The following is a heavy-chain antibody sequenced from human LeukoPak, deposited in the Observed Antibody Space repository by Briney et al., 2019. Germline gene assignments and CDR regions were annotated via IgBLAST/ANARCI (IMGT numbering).Heavy chain of an antibody. D-gene: IGHD1-26*01. V-gene: IGHV1-69*13. CDR2: IIPIFGTA. CDR3: ARVLDSPNGSHLDY. CDR1: GGTFSSYA. Sequence: ASVKVSCKASGGTFSSYAISWVRQAPGQGLEWMGGIIPIFGTANYAQKFQGRVTITADESTSTAYMELSSLRSEDTAVYYCARVLDSPNGSHLDYWGQGALVAVSS. J-gene: IGHJ4*02.